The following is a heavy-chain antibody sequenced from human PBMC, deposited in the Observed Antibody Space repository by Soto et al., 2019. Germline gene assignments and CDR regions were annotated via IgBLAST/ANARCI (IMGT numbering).Heavy chain of an antibody. CDR1: CGSISSSRNS. V-gene: IGHV4-39*01. CDR2: IHYSGSN. Sequence: SETLSLTCTVSCGSISSSRNSWGWIRQAPGKGLEWIGSIHYSGSNYYNPSLKSRVTISVDTSKNQFSLKLSSVTAADTAVYYCASNIAYCGGDCYSYWLDPWGQGTLV. J-gene: IGHJ5*02. CDR3: ASNIAYCGGDCYSYWLDP. D-gene: IGHD2-21*02.